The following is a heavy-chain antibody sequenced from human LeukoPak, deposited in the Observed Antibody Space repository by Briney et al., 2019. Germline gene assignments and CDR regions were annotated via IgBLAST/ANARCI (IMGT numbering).Heavy chain of an antibody. V-gene: IGHV3-15*01. CDR2: IKSKTDGGTT. J-gene: IGHJ1*01. D-gene: IGHD1-26*01. CDR1: GFTFSNVW. CDR3: AKERVGATAYFQH. Sequence: GGSLRLSCAASGFTFSNVWMSWVRQAPGKGLEWVGRIKSKTDGGTTDYAAPVKGRFTISRDDSKNTLYLQMNSLRAEDTAVYYCAKERVGATAYFQHWGQGTLVTVSS.